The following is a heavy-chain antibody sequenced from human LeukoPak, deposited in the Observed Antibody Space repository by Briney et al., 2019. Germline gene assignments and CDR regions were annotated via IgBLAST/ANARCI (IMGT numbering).Heavy chain of an antibody. CDR2: ISSSSSYI. D-gene: IGHD6-19*01. V-gene: IGHV3-21*01. CDR3: ARDMASGWYDIPQYYFDY. Sequence: GGSLRLSCAASGFTFSSYSMNWVRQAPGKGLEWVSSISSSSSYIYYADSVKGRFTISRDNAKNSLYLQMNSLRAEDTAVYYCARDMASGWYDIPQYYFDYWGQGTLVTVSS. J-gene: IGHJ4*02. CDR1: GFTFSSYS.